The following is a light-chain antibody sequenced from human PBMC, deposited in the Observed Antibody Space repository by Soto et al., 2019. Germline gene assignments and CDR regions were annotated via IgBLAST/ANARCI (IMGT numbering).Light chain of an antibody. Sequence: QSALTQPASVSGSPGQSITISCTGTRSDVGSYNLVSWYQQYPGKAPKLMIYEGSQRPSGVSHRFSGSKSGNTASLTISGLQAEVEADYYCCSYAGSTTLMFGGGTKLTVL. V-gene: IGLV2-23*01. J-gene: IGLJ3*02. CDR1: RSDVGSYNL. CDR2: EGS. CDR3: CSYAGSTTLM.